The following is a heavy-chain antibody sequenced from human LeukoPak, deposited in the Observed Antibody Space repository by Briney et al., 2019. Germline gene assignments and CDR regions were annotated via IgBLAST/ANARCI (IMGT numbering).Heavy chain of an antibody. D-gene: IGHD6-13*01. CDR2: IYPGDSDT. Sequence: GESLKISCKGSGYSFSSYWIGWVRQMAGKGLESMGIIYPGDSDTRYSPSFQGQVTISADKSISTAYLQWSSLKASDTAMYYCARQGRLAAAAFDYWGQGTLVTVSS. CDR1: GYSFSSYW. CDR3: ARQGRLAAAAFDY. V-gene: IGHV5-51*01. J-gene: IGHJ4*02.